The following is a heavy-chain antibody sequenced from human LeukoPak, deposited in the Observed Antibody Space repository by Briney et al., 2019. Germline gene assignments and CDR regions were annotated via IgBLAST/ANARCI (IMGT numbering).Heavy chain of an antibody. Sequence: PGGSLRLSCAASGFTFSSYAMSWVRQAPGKGLEWVSAISGSGGSTYYADSVKGRFTISRDNSKNTLYLQMNSLRAADTAVYYCARVFTFGGVILESYAFDIWAQGTMVTVSS. CDR1: GFTFSSYA. CDR3: ARVFTFGGVILESYAFDI. V-gene: IGHV3-23*01. D-gene: IGHD3-16*01. J-gene: IGHJ3*02. CDR2: ISGSGGST.